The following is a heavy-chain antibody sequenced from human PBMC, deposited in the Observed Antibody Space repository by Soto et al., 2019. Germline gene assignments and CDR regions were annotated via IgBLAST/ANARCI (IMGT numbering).Heavy chain of an antibody. CDR2: INPNSGDT. V-gene: IGHV1-18*04. CDR3: ARSSPYDSSGYFLARYYFDY. J-gene: IGHJ4*02. D-gene: IGHD3-22*01. Sequence: ASVKVSCKASGYTLTGYSIHWVRQAPGQRLEWMGWINPNSGDTKYAQKLQGRVTMTTDTPTSTAYMELRSLRSDDTAVYYCARSSPYDSSGYFLARYYFDYWGQGTLVTVSS. CDR1: GYTLTGYS.